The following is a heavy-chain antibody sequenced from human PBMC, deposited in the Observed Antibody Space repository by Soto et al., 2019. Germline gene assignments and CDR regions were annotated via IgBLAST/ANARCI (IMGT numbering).Heavy chain of an antibody. V-gene: IGHV1-69*08. J-gene: IGHJ6*03. Sequence: QVQLVQSGAEVKKPGSSVKVSCKASGGTFSSYTISWVRQAPGQGLEWMGRIIPILGIANYAQKFQGRVTITADKSTSPACMELSSLRSDDTAVYYCARELGGVVADYYYYYYMDVWGKGTTVTVSS. CDR1: GGTFSSYT. D-gene: IGHD2-15*01. CDR3: ARELGGVVADYYYYYYMDV. CDR2: IIPILGIA.